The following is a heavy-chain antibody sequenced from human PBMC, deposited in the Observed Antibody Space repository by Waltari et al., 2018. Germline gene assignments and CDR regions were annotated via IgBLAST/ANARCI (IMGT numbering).Heavy chain of an antibody. D-gene: IGHD2-21*02. CDR2: ISGSGGST. V-gene: IGHV3-23*01. J-gene: IGHJ3*02. Sequence: EVQLLESGGGLVQPGGSLRLSCAASGFTFSSYAMSWVRQAPGKGLEWVSAISGSGGSTYYADSVKGRFTISRDNSKNTLYLQMNSLRAEDTAVYYCAKWAGGYCGGDCSGGDAFDIWGQGTMVTVSS. CDR3: AKWAGGYCGGDCSGGDAFDI. CDR1: GFTFSSYA.